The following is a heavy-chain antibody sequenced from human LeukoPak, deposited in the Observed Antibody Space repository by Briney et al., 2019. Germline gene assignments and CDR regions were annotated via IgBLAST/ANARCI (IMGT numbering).Heavy chain of an antibody. Sequence: PGGSLRLSCTTSGFTFGDYAMSWVRQAPGKGLEWVSAISGSGGNTYYADSVKGRFTISRDNSKNTLYLQMNSLRAEDTAVYYCAKDHWEYYYDSGTGDWFDPWGQGTLVTVSS. J-gene: IGHJ5*02. CDR1: GFTFGDYA. CDR3: AKDHWEYYYDSGTGDWFDP. D-gene: IGHD3-22*01. CDR2: ISGSGGNT. V-gene: IGHV3-23*01.